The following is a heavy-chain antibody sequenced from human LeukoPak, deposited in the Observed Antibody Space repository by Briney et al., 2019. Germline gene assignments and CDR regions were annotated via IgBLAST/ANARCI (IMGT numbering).Heavy chain of an antibody. CDR2: ITGSGGGT. CDR3: VKRGDYDVLTGYYDPDY. Sequence: GASLRLSCAASGFTFSNYAMSWVRQAPGKGLQWVSAITGSGGGTYYADSVKGRFTISRENFKNTLYLQVNSLRAEDTAVYHCVKRGDYDVLTGYYDPDYWGQGTLVTVSS. CDR1: GFTFSNYA. V-gene: IGHV3-23*01. J-gene: IGHJ4*02. D-gene: IGHD3-9*01.